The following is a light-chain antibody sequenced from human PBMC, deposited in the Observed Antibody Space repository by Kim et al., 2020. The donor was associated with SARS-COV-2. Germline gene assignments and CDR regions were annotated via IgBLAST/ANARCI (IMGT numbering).Light chain of an antibody. V-gene: IGLV3-1*01. Sequence: SYELTQPPSVSVSPGQTASITCSGDKLGDKYTAWYQQKPGRSPVLVLYQNRKRPSGIPERFSGSNSGNTATLTISGTQAMDEADYYCLAWDSSTASYVFGTGTKVTVL. CDR1: KLGDKY. J-gene: IGLJ1*01. CDR3: LAWDSSTASYV. CDR2: QNR.